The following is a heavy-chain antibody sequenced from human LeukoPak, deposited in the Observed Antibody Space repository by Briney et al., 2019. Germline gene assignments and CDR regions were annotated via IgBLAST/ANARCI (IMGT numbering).Heavy chain of an antibody. J-gene: IGHJ4*02. D-gene: IGHD3-16*01. V-gene: IGHV4-38-2*02. CDR2: IYHSGST. Sequence: PSETLSLTCTVSGYSISSGYYWGWIRQPPGKGLEWIGSIYHSGSTYYNPSLKSRVTISVDTSKNQFSLKLSSVTAADTAVYYCARLVHAYYFDYWGRGTLVTVSS. CDR3: ARLVHAYYFDY. CDR1: GYSISSGYY.